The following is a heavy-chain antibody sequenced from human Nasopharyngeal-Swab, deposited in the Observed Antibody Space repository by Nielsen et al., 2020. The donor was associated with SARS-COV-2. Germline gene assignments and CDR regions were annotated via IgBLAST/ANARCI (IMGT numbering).Heavy chain of an antibody. V-gene: IGHV4-39*07. J-gene: IGHJ2*01. D-gene: IGHD5-18*01. CDR2: IHYSGST. CDR3: ARDILGYSYDSGWYFDL. CDR1: GASISSSPYY. Sequence: SETLSLTCTVSGASISSSPYYWGWVRQPPGKGPEWIGSIHYSGSTYYNPSLKSRVTLSVDTSKNQFSLKLTSVTAADTAVYYCARDILGYSYDSGWYFDLWGRGTLVTVSS.